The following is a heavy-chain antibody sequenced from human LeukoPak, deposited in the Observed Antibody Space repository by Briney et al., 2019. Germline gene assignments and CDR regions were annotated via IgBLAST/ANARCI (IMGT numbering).Heavy chain of an antibody. CDR1: GFTVNSNY. J-gene: IGHJ4*02. CDR3: ARTYPGIAKAGTFDY. Sequence: GGSLRLSCAASGFTVNSNYMSWVRQAPGKGLEWVANINQDGSEEYYVDSVKGRFTISRDNAKNSLYLQMNSLRAEDTALYYCARTYPGIAKAGTFDYWGQGTLVTVSS. D-gene: IGHD6-19*01. CDR2: INQDGSEE. V-gene: IGHV3-7*01.